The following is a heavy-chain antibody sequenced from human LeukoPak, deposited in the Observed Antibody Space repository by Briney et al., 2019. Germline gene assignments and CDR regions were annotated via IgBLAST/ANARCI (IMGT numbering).Heavy chain of an antibody. CDR1: GFTVSSNY. D-gene: IGHD6-13*01. V-gene: IGHV3-13*01. J-gene: IGHJ2*01. Sequence: GGSLRLSCAASGFTVSSNYMSWVRQATGKGLEWVSGIGTAGEVYYPGSVKGRFTISRENAKNSLYLQMNSLRAGDTAVYYCARAAYSSTWYSRYFDLWGRGTLVTVSS. CDR2: IGTAGEV. CDR3: ARAAYSSTWYSRYFDL.